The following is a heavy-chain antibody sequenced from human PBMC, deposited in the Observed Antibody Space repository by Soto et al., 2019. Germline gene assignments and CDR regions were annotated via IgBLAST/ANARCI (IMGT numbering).Heavy chain of an antibody. CDR3: ARSNYPFYFDY. J-gene: IGHJ4*02. D-gene: IGHD4-4*01. V-gene: IGHV3-74*01. Sequence: VGSLRLSCEASGFTFSSYWMHWVRQAPGKGLVWVSHINSDGSDTTYADSVKGRFTISRDNAKNTLYLQMNSLRAEDTAVYYCARSNYPFYFDYWGQGTPVTVSS. CDR2: INSDGSDT. CDR1: GFTFSSYW.